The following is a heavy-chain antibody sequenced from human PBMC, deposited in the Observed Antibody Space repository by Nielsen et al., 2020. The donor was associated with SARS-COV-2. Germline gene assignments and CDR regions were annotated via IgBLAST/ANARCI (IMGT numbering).Heavy chain of an antibody. CDR3: ARRAAVFFGPAEFDY. CDR1: GYTFTSYG. CDR2: ISAYNGNT. Sequence: ASVKVSCKASGYTFTSYGISWVRQAPGQGLEWMGWISAYNGNTNYAQKLQGRVTMTTDTSTSTAYMELRSLRSDDTAVYYCARRAAVFFGPAEFDYWGQGTLVTVSS. V-gene: IGHV1-18*01. J-gene: IGHJ4*02. D-gene: IGHD2-15*01.